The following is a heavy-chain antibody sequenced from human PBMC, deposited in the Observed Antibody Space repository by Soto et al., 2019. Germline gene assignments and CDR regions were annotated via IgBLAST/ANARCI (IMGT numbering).Heavy chain of an antibody. V-gene: IGHV5-10-1*01. J-gene: IGHJ6*02. CDR1: GYSFTSYW. D-gene: IGHD5-18*01. CDR2: IDPSDSYT. CDR3: ARHEADGYSYGYYYYYGMDV. Sequence: GESLKISCKGSGYSFTSYWISWVRQMPGKGLEWMGRIDPSDSYTNYSPSFQGHVTISADKSISTAYLQWSSLKASDTAMYYCARHEADGYSYGYYYYYGMDVWGQGTTVTVSS.